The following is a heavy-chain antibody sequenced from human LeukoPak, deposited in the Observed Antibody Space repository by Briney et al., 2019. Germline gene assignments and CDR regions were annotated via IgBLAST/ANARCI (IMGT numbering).Heavy chain of an antibody. CDR2: INHSGST. Sequence: PSETLSLTCAVYGVSFSGYYWSWIRQPPGKGLEWIGEINHSGSTNYNPSLKSRVTISVDTSKNQFSLKLSSVTAADTAVYYCARGRQLLSDYWGQGTLVTVSS. V-gene: IGHV4-34*01. CDR3: ARGRQLLSDY. J-gene: IGHJ4*02. CDR1: GVSFSGYY. D-gene: IGHD6-6*01.